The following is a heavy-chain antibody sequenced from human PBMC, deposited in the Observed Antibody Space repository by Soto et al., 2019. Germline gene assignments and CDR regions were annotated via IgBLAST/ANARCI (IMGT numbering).Heavy chain of an antibody. D-gene: IGHD3-16*01. CDR1: GYIFISYE. V-gene: IGHV1-8*01. CDR3: STHGGKY. J-gene: IGHJ4*02. Sequence: QVQLVQSGAEVKKPGASVKVSCKASGYIFISYELNWLRQATGQGLEWMGWMNPNSGNIGYAHKFQGRVIMTRNTSISTAYMELNSLTSEDTAVYYCSTHGGKYWGQGTLVTVSS. CDR2: MNPNSGNI.